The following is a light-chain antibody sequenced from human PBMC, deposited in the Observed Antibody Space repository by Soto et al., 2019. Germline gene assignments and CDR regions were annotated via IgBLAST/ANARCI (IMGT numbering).Light chain of an antibody. CDR3: SSYTSSSTSVV. CDR1: SSDVGSYNY. Sequence: QSVLTQPASVSGSPGQSITISCTGTSSDVGSYNYVSWYQQHPGKAPKLMIYEVSNRPSGVSNRFSGSKSGNTASLTISGLQAEDEADYYCSSYTSSSTSVVFGTGTKLTVL. J-gene: IGLJ1*01. CDR2: EVS. V-gene: IGLV2-14*01.